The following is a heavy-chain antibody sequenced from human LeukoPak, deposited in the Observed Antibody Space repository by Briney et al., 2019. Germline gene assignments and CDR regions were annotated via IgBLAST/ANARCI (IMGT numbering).Heavy chain of an antibody. J-gene: IGHJ3*02. CDR2: IYYSGST. CDR1: GGSFSGYY. V-gene: IGHV4-34*01. Sequence: PSETLSLTCAVYGGSFSGYYWSWIRQPPGKGLEWIGSIYYSGSTYYNPSLKSRVTISVDTSKNQFSLKLSSVTAADTAVYYCARGDGKRGGAFDIWGQGTMVTVSS. D-gene: IGHD3-10*01. CDR3: ARGDGKRGGAFDI.